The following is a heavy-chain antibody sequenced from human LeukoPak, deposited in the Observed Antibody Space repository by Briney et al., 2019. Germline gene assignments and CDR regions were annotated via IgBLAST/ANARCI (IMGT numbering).Heavy chain of an antibody. CDR3: VRDQNSVPDY. CDR1: GFTLSNNW. D-gene: IGHD2/OR15-2a*01. Sequence: PGGSLRLSCAASGFTLSNNWMHWVRQGPGEGPVWISFINTDGTSTAYADSVKGRFTVSRDNAKNTTYLQMNSLRAEDTALYYCVRDQNSVPDYWGQGTLVTVSS. V-gene: IGHV3-74*01. CDR2: INTDGTST. J-gene: IGHJ4*02.